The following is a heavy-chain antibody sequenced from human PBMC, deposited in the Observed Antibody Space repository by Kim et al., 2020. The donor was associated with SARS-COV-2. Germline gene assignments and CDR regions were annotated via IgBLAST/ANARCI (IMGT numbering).Heavy chain of an antibody. CDR2: INHSGST. Sequence: SETLSLTCAVYGGSFSGYYWSWIRQPPGKGLEWIGEINHSGSTNYNPSLKSRVTISVDTSKNQFSLKLSSVTAADTAVYYCARGPSRTMIVVGIVKKNA. J-gene: IGHJ3*01. CDR1: GGSFSGYY. V-gene: IGHV4-34*01. CDR3: ARGPSRTMIVVGIVKKNA. D-gene: IGHD3-22*01.